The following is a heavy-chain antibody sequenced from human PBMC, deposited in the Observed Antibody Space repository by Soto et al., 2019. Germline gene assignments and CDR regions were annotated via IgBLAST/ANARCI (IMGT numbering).Heavy chain of an antibody. CDR3: ARERDGSSWSSAESLQY. D-gene: IGHD6-13*01. CDR1: GYIFSNYG. J-gene: IGHJ1*01. CDR2: ISTYNANT. Sequence: ASVKLSCKASGYIFSNYGISWLRQAPIQGLEWMGWISTYNANTYYAQKFQGRVTMTTDTSTSTAYMELRSLRSDDTAVFYCARERDGSSWSSAESLQYWGQGTLVTVSS. V-gene: IGHV1-18*01.